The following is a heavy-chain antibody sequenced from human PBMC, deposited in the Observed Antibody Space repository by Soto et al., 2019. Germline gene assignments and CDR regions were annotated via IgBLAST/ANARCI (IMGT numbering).Heavy chain of an antibody. CDR1: GFTVSSNS. D-gene: IGHD6-13*01. CDR2: ISYDGSNK. Sequence: PGGSLRLSCAASGFTVSSNSIHWVRQAPGKGLEWVALISYDGSNKYYADSVRGRFTISRDNSKNTLFLQMNSLRPEDTAVYYCARDWAAGLYYGMDVWAQGTTVTSP. CDR3: ARDWAAGLYYGMDV. J-gene: IGHJ6*02. V-gene: IGHV3-30-3*01.